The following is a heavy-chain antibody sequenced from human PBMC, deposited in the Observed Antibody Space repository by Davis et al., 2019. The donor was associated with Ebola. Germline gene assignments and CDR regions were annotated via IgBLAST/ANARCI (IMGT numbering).Heavy chain of an antibody. V-gene: IGHV3-30*04. J-gene: IGHJ6*02. CDR3: ARDLDYYDSSGYYYDYYYGMDV. CDR1: GFTFSSYA. Sequence: GESLKISCAASGFTFSSYAMHWVRQAPGKGLEWVAVISYDGSNKYYADSVKGRFTISRDNSKNTLYLQMNSLRAEDTAVYYCARDLDYYDSSGYYYDYYYGMDVWGQGTTVTVSS. CDR2: ISYDGSNK. D-gene: IGHD3-22*01.